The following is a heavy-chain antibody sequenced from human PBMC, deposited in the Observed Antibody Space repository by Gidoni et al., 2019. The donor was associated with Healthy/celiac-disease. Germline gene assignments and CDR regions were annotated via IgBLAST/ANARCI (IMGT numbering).Heavy chain of an antibody. D-gene: IGHD2-21*02. CDR1: GFTFRSYA. V-gene: IGHV3-23*01. Sequence: EVQLLASGGGLVQYGVCLRLSCAAAGFTFRSYAMSWVRQAPGEGLELVSAISGSGGSTYYADSVKGRFTISRDNSKNTLYLQMNSLRAEDTAVYYCAKGGVVVTAKVDYWGQGTLVTVSS. CDR2: ISGSGGST. J-gene: IGHJ4*02. CDR3: AKGGVVVTAKVDY.